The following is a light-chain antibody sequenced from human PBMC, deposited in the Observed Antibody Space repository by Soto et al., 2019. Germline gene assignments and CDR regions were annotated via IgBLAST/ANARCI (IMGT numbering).Light chain of an antibody. CDR1: NSNIGADFD. Sequence: QSVLTQPPSVSGAPGRKVTISCTGRNSNIGADFDVHWYHQLPGKAPKFLMYGNTNWPSGVPDRFSASRSGASASLAISGLQAEDEGDYYSQSYDSSLSGPVFGGGTKLTV. CDR2: GNT. J-gene: IGLJ2*01. V-gene: IGLV1-40*01. CDR3: QSYDSSLSGPV.